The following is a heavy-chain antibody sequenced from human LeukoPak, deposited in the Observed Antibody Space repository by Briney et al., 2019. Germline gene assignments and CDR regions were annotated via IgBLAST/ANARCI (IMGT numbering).Heavy chain of an antibody. Sequence: SETLSLTCAVYGGSFSGYYWSWIRQPPGKGLEWIGEINHSGSTNYNPSLKSRVTISVDTSKNQFSLKLSSVTAADTAVYYCARGRKNWFDPWGQGTLVTVSS. CDR3: ARGRKNWFDP. V-gene: IGHV4-34*01. CDR2: INHSGST. J-gene: IGHJ5*02. CDR1: GGSFSGYY.